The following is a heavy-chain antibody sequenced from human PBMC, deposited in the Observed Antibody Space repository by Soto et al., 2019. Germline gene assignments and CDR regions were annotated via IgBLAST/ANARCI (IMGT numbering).Heavy chain of an antibody. D-gene: IGHD5-12*01. CDR1: GYTFSSYA. V-gene: IGHV1-3*01. J-gene: IGHJ3*02. Sequence: ASVKVSCKASGYTFSSYAMHWVRQAHGQRLEWMGWISAGNGNTKYSQKFQDRVTITRDTSASTAYMELSSLRSEDTAVYYCARGVDIVAALGVDAFDIWGQGTMVTVSS. CDR2: ISAGNGNT. CDR3: ARGVDIVAALGVDAFDI.